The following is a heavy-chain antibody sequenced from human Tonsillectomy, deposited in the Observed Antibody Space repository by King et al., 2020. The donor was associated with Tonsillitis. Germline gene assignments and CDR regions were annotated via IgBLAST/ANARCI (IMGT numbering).Heavy chain of an antibody. J-gene: IGHJ3*02. CDR2: ISYDGSNK. Sequence: VQLVESGGGVVQPGRSLRLSCAASGFTFSRYGMHWVRQAPGKGLEWVAVISYDGSNKYYADSVKGRFHISSDNSKKTLYLQMNSLSAEDTAVYYCAKPRGRWIGSGNDAFDIWGQGTMVTVSS. V-gene: IGHV3-30*18. CDR1: GFTFSRYG. D-gene: IGHD3-3*01. CDR3: AKPRGRWIGSGNDAFDI.